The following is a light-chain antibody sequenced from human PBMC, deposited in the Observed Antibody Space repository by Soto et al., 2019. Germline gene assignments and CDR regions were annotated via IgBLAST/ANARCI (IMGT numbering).Light chain of an antibody. CDR3: MQALQTRT. Sequence: DILMTQSPLSLSVTPGEPASISCRSSQSLLHSNGYNYLDWYLQKPGQSPQLLIYLGSNRASGVPDRFSGSGSGTDFTLKISRVEAEDVGVYYCMQALQTRTFGQGTKVDIK. CDR2: LGS. V-gene: IGKV2-28*01. J-gene: IGKJ1*01. CDR1: QSLLHSNGYNY.